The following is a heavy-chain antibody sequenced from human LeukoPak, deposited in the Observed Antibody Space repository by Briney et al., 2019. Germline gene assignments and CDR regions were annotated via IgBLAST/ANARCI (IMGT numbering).Heavy chain of an antibody. CDR2: ISGSGGST. D-gene: IGHD3-22*01. V-gene: IGHV3-23*01. CDR3: AKANRITMIVPLDY. CDR1: GFTFSSYA. J-gene: IGHJ4*02. Sequence: GGSLRLSCAASGFTFSSYAMTWVRQAPGKGLEWVSSISGSGGSTSYADSVKGRFTISRDNSKNTLYLQMNSLRAEDTAVYFCAKANRITMIVPLDYWGQGTLVTVSS.